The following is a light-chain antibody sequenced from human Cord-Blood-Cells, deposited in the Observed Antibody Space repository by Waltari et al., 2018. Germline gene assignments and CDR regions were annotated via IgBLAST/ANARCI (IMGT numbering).Light chain of an antibody. CDR1: SSDVGGYNY. CDR2: DVS. V-gene: IGLV2-14*01. CDR3: SSYTSSSTWV. J-gene: IGLJ3*02. Sequence: QSALTQPASVSGSPGQSITISCTGTSSDVGGYNYVSWYQRHPGKAPKLMICDVSNRPSGFSNGFSGSKSGNPASLTISGLQAEDEADYYCSSYTSSSTWVFGGGTKLTVL.